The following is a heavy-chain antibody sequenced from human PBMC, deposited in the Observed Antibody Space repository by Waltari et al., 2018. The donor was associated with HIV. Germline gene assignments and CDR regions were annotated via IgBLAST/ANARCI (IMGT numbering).Heavy chain of an antibody. CDR2: IRSKTDGGAT. D-gene: IGHD1-26*01. Sequence: VQLVESGGALVTPGGSLKISCAVSGITFKNAWLSWVRQAPGKGLQWLGHIRSKTDGGATDYAAPLSGRFAISTDDFNNTMFLEMKTLKVDDTAVYYCTTFEMGTTRNFWGQGTLVT. V-gene: IGHV3-15*02. CDR3: TTFEMGTTRNF. CDR1: GITFKNAW. J-gene: IGHJ4*02.